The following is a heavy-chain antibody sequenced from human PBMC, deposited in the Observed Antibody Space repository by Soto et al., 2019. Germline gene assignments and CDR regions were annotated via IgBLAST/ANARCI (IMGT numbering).Heavy chain of an antibody. J-gene: IGHJ6*02. CDR3: ARLHYGSGSYYYRPPSYYYYGMDV. D-gene: IGHD3-10*01. Sequence: SETLSLTCTVSGGSISSSSYYWGWIRQPPGKGLEWIGSIYYSGSTYYNPSLKSRVTISVDTSKNQFSLKLSSVTAADTAVYYCARLHYGSGSYYYRPPSYYYYGMDVWGQGTTVTVSS. V-gene: IGHV4-39*01. CDR2: IYYSGST. CDR1: GGSISSSSYY.